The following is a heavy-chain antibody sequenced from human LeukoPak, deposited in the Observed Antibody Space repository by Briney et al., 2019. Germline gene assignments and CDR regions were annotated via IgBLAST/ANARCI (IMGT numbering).Heavy chain of an antibody. D-gene: IGHD6-19*01. Sequence: SETLSLTCTVSGGSISSYYWSWIRQPPGKGLEWIGYIYYSGSTNYNPSLKSRVTISVDTSKNQFSLRLSSVTAADTAVYYCARLAGDYFDYWGQGTLVTVSS. CDR3: ARLAGDYFDY. J-gene: IGHJ4*02. CDR2: IYYSGST. CDR1: GGSISSYY. V-gene: IGHV4-59*08.